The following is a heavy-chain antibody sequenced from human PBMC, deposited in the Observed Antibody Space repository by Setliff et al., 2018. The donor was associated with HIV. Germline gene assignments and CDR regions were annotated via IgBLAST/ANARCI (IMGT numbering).Heavy chain of an antibody. CDR3: ARGSAAAGRYYYYYYYMDV. CDR2: IIPIFGTA. CDR1: GGIFSNYA. V-gene: IGHV1-69*13. J-gene: IGHJ6*03. D-gene: IGHD6-13*01. Sequence: SVKVSCKASGGIFSNYAINWVRLAPGQGLQWVGGIIPIFGTANYAQKFQGRVTITADESTSTAYMELSSPRSEDTAVYYCARGSAAAGRYYYYYYYMDVWGKGTTVTVSS.